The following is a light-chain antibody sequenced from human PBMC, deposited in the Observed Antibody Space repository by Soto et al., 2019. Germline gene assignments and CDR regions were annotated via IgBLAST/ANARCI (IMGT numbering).Light chain of an antibody. J-gene: IGLJ2*01. V-gene: IGLV1-40*01. CDR2: GNI. Sequence: QSVLTQPPSVSGAPGQRVTISCTGSSSNIGAGYEVHWYQQLPGTAPKLLIYGNIYRPSGVPDRFSGSKSGTSVSLAITGPQAEDGADYPRRSYDSSRGGVLFGGGTNLPVL. CDR1: SSNIGAGYE. CDR3: RSYDSSRGGVL.